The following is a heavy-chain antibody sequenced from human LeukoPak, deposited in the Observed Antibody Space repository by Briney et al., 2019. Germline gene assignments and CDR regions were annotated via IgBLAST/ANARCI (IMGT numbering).Heavy chain of an antibody. J-gene: IGHJ6*03. Sequence: PSETLSLTCAVYGGSFSGYYWSWIRQPPGKGLEWIGEINHSVSTNYNPSLKSRVTISVDTSKNQFSLKLSSVSAAETAVYYCARARRDIVVVVAATPVSYYYYYYMDVWGKGTTVTVSS. V-gene: IGHV4-34*01. CDR3: ARARRDIVVVVAATPVSYYYYYYMDV. CDR2: INHSVST. D-gene: IGHD2-15*01. CDR1: GGSFSGYY.